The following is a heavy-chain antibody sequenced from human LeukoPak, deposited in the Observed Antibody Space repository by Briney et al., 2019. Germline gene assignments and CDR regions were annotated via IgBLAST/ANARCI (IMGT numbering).Heavy chain of an antibody. J-gene: IGHJ4*02. CDR3: ARGGGSGWYMDY. CDR2: INHSGST. D-gene: IGHD6-19*01. CDR1: GYSISSGYY. V-gene: IGHV4-38-2*02. Sequence: SETLSLTRTVSGYSISSGYYWSWIRQPPGKGLEWIGEINHSGSTNYNPSLKSRVTISVDTSKNQFSLKLTSVTAADTAVYYCARGGGSGWYMDYWGQGTLVTVSS.